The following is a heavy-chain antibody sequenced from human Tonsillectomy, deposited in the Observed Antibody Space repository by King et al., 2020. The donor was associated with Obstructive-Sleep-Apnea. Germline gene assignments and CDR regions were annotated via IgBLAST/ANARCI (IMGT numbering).Heavy chain of an antibody. CDR2: INPSGGST. CDR3: ARDAVFTAMVTNYYGMDV. V-gene: IGHV1-46*01. D-gene: IGHD5-18*01. Sequence: VQLVESWAEVKKPGASVKVSCKASGYTFTSYYMHWVRQAPGQGLEWMGIINPSGGSTSYAQKFQGRVTMTRDTSTSTVYMELSSLRSEDTVVYYCARDAVFTAMVTNYYGMDVWGQGTTVTVSS. J-gene: IGHJ6*02. CDR1: GYTFTSYY.